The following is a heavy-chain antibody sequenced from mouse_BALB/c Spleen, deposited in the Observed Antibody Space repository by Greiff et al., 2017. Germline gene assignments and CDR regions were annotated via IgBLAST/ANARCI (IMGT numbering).Heavy chain of an antibody. CDR1: GDSITSGY. CDR3: ARWGYGSLYFDY. J-gene: IGHJ2*01. CDR2: ISYSGST. Sequence: VQLQQSGPSLVKPSQTLSLTCSVTGDSITSGYWNWIRKFPGNKLEYMGYISYSGSTYYNPSLKSRISITRDTSKNQYYLQLNSVTTEDTATYYCARWGYGSLYFDYWGQGTTLTVSS. V-gene: IGHV3-8*02. D-gene: IGHD1-1*01.